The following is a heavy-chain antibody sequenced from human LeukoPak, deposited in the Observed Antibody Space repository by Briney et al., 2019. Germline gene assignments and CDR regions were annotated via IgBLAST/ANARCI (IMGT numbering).Heavy chain of an antibody. Sequence: GGSLRLSCAASGFTFDDDAMHWVRQVPGKGLEWVSLISGDGSSTYYADSVKGRFTISRDNSKNSLYLQMNSLRTEDTALYYCAKEILSEQWHDAFDIWGQGTMVTVSS. V-gene: IGHV3-43*02. CDR3: AKEILSEQWHDAFDI. CDR2: ISGDGSST. J-gene: IGHJ3*02. CDR1: GFTFDDDA. D-gene: IGHD6-19*01.